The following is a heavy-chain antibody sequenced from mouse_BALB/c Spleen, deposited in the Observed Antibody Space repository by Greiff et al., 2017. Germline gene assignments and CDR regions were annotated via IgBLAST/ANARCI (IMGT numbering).Heavy chain of an antibody. D-gene: IGHD3-1*01. V-gene: IGHV1S81*02. CDR1: GYTFTSYW. CDR3: ARPQGDFDY. Sequence: QVQLQQSGAELVKPGASVKLSCTASGYTFTSYWMHWVKQRPGQSLEWIGEINPSNGRTYYNEKFKSKTTLTVDKSTSTAYMQLSSLTSEDSAVYYCARPQGDFDYWGQGTTVTVSS. J-gene: IGHJ2*01. CDR2: INPSNGRT.